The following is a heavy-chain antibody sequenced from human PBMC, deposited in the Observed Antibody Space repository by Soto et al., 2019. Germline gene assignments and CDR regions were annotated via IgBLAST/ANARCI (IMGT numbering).Heavy chain of an antibody. Sequence: EVQLVESGGGLVQPGRSLRLSCTASGFTFGDYAMSWVRQAPGKGLEWVGFIRSKAYGGTTEYAASVKGRFTISRDNARNTLYLQMRGLRADDTALYYCARDAPLPQGKWLNLDLWGQGTPVTVSS. CDR2: IRSKAYGGTT. CDR1: GFTFGDYA. D-gene: IGHD5-12*01. CDR3: ARDAPLPQGKWLNLDL. V-gene: IGHV3-49*04. J-gene: IGHJ5*02.